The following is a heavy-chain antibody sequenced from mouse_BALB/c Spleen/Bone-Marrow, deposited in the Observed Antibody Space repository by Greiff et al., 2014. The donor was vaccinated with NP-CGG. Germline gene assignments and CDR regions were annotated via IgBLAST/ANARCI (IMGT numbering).Heavy chain of an antibody. CDR2: INPSNDTP. D-gene: IGHD1-2*01. Sequence: QVQLQQPGAELVKPGASVKLSCRVSGYTFTNYFVYWVKQRPGQSLEWIGEINPSNDTPNFNEKFKSKATLTVDKSSSTAYMQLSSLTSEDSAVYYCTRSGYYGYGWYFDVWGAGTTVTVSS. V-gene: IGHV1S81*02. CDR1: GYTFTNYF. J-gene: IGHJ1*01. CDR3: TRSGYYGYGWYFDV.